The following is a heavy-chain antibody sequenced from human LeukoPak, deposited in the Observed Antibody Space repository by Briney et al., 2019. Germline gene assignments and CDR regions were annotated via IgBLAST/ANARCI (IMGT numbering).Heavy chain of an antibody. Sequence: PSETLSLTCTVSGRSISSDNYYWGWVRQPPGKGLEWIASIYYSGNTYYNPSLKSRVTMSVDTSKNQFSLKLDSVTAADTAVYFCSRYRYTYGSNFDYWGQGTLVTVSS. CDR2: IYYSGNT. V-gene: IGHV4-39*01. CDR1: GRSISSDNYY. D-gene: IGHD5-18*01. CDR3: SRYRYTYGSNFDY. J-gene: IGHJ4*02.